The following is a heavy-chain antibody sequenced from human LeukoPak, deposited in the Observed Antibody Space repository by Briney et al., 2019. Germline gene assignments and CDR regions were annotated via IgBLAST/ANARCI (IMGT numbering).Heavy chain of an antibody. D-gene: IGHD5-18*01. V-gene: IGHV3-7*04. J-gene: IGHJ4*02. CDR2: IKQDGSEK. Sequence: GGSLRLSCAASGFTFSNYWMSWVRQAPGKGLEWVANIKQDGSEKYYVDSVKGRFTISRDNAKNSLYLQMNNLRAEDTAVYYCARGGDNYGYIFDYWGQGTLVTVSS. CDR1: GFTFSNYW. CDR3: ARGGDNYGYIFDY.